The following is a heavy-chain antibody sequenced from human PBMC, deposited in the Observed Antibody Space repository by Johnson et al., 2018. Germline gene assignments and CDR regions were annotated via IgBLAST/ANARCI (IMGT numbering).Heavy chain of an antibody. D-gene: IGHD3-22*01. CDR3: AKEPDYYDSSGYEAAGAFDI. CDR2: MSWNSGSI. CDR1: GFTFDDYA. V-gene: IGHV3-9*01. J-gene: IGHJ3*02. Sequence: VQLVESGGGLVQXGRSXRLXCAASGFTFDDYAMHWVRQAPGKGLEWVSGMSWNSGSIGYADSVKGRFTISRDNAKNSLYPQMNSLSAEDTALYYCAKEPDYYDSSGYEAAGAFDIWGQGTMVTVSS.